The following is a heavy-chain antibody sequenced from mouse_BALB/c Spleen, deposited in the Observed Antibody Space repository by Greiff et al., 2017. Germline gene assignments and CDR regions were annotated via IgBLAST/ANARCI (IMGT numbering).Heavy chain of an antibody. V-gene: IGHV1-69*01. CDR3: ARWGGNYAMDY. Sequence: QVQLQQPGAELVMPGASVKMSCKASGYTFTDYWMHWVTQRPGQGLEWIGAIDTSDSYTSYNQKFKGKATLTVDESSSTAYMQLSSLTSEDSAVYYCARWGGNYAMDYWGQGTSVTVSS. J-gene: IGHJ4*01. D-gene: IGHD2-14*01. CDR2: IDTSDSYT. CDR1: GYTFTDYW.